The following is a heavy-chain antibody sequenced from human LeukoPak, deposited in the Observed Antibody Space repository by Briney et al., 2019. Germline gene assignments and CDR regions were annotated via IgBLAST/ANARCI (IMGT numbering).Heavy chain of an antibody. J-gene: IGHJ5*02. D-gene: IGHD7-27*01. CDR2: MNPNSGNT. Sequence: ASVKVPCKASGYTFTSYDINWVRQATGQGLEWMGWMNPNSGNTGYAQKFQGRVTITRNTSISTAYMELSSLRSEDTAVYYCKTGGTHWFDPWGQGTLVTVSS. CDR1: GYTFTSYD. V-gene: IGHV1-8*03. CDR3: KTGGTHWFDP.